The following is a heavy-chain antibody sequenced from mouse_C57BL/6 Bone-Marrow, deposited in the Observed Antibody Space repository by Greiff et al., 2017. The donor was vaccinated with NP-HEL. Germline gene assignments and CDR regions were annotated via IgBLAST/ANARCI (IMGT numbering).Heavy chain of an antibody. CDR2: IYPRSGNT. D-gene: IGHD2-2*01. J-gene: IGHJ4*01. Sequence: QVQLQQSGAELARPGASVKLSCKASGYTFTSYGISWVKQRTGQGLEWIGEIYPRSGNTYYNEKFKGKATLTADKSSSTAYMELRSLTSEDSAVYFCSGIRLRCTLYYAMDYWGQGTSVTVSS. CDR1: GYTFTSYG. CDR3: SGIRLRCTLYYAMDY. V-gene: IGHV1-81*01.